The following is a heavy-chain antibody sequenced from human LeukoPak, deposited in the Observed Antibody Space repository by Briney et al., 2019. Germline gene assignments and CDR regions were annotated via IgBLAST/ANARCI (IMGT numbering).Heavy chain of an antibody. V-gene: IGHV4-30-4*08. CDR1: GGSICSGDYY. CDR3: AREVVGWSGSYYPQYYFDY. J-gene: IGHJ4*02. CDR2: IYYSGST. Sequence: SQTLSLTXTVSGGSICSGDYYWSWISQPPGKGLEWIGYIYYSGSTYYNPSLKSRVTISVDTSKNQFSLKLSSVTAADTAVYYCAREVVGWSGSYYPQYYFDYWGQGTLVTVSS. D-gene: IGHD1-26*01.